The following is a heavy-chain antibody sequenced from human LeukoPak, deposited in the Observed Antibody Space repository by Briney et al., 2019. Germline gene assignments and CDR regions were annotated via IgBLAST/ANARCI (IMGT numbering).Heavy chain of an antibody. V-gene: IGHV4-61*02. CDR3: ARGWRHDY. D-gene: IGHD2-15*01. CDR1: GGSISSGSYY. J-gene: IGHJ4*02. CDR2: ISSSGST. Sequence: PSETLSLTCTVSGGSISSGSYYWSWIRQPAGKGLEWIGRISSSGSTNYNPSLKSRVTISVDTSKNQFSLKLSSVTAADTAVYYCARGWRHDYWGQGTLVTVSS.